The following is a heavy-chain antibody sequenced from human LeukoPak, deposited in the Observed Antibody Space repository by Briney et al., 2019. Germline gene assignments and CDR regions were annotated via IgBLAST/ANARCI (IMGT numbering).Heavy chain of an antibody. J-gene: IGHJ6*03. CDR3: AREGKDIVVVPAAMRYYYYMDV. CDR2: IYYSGST. CDR1: GGSISSYY. D-gene: IGHD2-2*01. Sequence: SETLSLTCTVSGGSISSYYWSWIRQPPGKGLEWMGDIYYSGSTNYNPSLKSRVTISVDTSKNQFSLKLSSVTAADTAVYYCAREGKDIVVVPAAMRYYYYMDVWGKGTTVTISS. V-gene: IGHV4-59*01.